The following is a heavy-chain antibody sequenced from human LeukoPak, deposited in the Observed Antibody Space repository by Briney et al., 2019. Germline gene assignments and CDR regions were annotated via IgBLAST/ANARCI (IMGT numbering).Heavy chain of an antibody. D-gene: IGHD3-22*01. V-gene: IGHV4-59*08. J-gene: IGHJ4*02. CDR2: IYYSGST. CDR1: GGSISSYY. CDR3: ARQSDYYDLSGLFSPYFDY. Sequence: PSETLSLTCTVSGGSISSYYWSWIRQPPGKGLEWIGYIYYSGSTNYNPSLKSRVTISVDTSKNQFSLKLSSVTAADTAVYYCARQSDYYDLSGLFSPYFDYWGQGTLATVSS.